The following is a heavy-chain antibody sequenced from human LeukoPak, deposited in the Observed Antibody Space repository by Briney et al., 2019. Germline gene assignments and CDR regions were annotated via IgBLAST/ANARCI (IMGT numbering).Heavy chain of an antibody. CDR3: ARAGGFFSPFGY. CDR1: GGSINNSVNY. Sequence: PSETLSLTCTVSGGSINNSVNYWNWIRQHPGDGLEWIGYIYYSGSTYYNPSLKSRVTISIDTSKNQFSLKLSSVTAADTAVYYCARAGGFFSPFGYWGQGTLVTVSS. J-gene: IGHJ4*02. CDR2: IYYSGST. D-gene: IGHD3-16*01. V-gene: IGHV4-31*03.